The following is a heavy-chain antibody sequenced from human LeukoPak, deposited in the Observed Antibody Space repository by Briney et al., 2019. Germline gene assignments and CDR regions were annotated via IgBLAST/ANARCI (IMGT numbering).Heavy chain of an antibody. Sequence: PGGSLRLSCAASGFTFSSFTTIWVRQAPGKGLEWVSSISHTDDPSHYADSVRGRFSISRDNAKNSLYLQMNSLRAEDTAVYYCARVGGSSWYDAFDIWGQGTMVTVSS. CDR3: ARVGGSSWYDAFDI. D-gene: IGHD6-13*01. CDR2: ISHTDDPS. CDR1: GFTFSSFT. J-gene: IGHJ3*02. V-gene: IGHV3-48*04.